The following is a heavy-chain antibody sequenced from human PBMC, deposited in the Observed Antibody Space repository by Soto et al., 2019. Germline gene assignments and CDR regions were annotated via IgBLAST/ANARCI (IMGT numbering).Heavy chain of an antibody. CDR1: GDSIRSSSHY. Sequence: SETLSLTCTVSGDSIRSSSHYWAWNRQPPGKGLEWIGGFYYSGSPYYNPSLKSRVTISLDTSKNQFSLKLSSVTAADTAVYYCARASSCAYDSCAFDPWGQGTLVTVS. V-gene: IGHV4-39*07. D-gene: IGHD3-16*01. J-gene: IGHJ5*02. CDR3: ARASSCAYDSCAFDP. CDR2: FYYSGSP.